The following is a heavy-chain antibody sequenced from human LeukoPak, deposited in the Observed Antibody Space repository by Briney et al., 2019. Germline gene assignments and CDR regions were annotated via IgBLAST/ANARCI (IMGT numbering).Heavy chain of an antibody. CDR3: ARHVGNSGSGSYLTYFDY. V-gene: IGHV4-59*08. D-gene: IGHD3-10*01. Sequence: SETLSLTCTVSGRSMSRYYWSWIRQPPGKGLEWIGQIYYSGSTHYNPSLKSRVTISVDTSKNQFSLKLSSVTAADTAVYYCARHVGNSGSGSYLTYFDYWGQGTLVTVSS. CDR1: GRSMSRYY. J-gene: IGHJ4*02. CDR2: IYYSGST.